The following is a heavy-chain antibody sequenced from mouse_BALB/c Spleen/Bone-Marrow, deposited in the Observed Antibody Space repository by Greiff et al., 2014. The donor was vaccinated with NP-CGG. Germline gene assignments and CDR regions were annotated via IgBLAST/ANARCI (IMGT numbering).Heavy chain of an antibody. CDR3: ASPSDGNPFAY. Sequence: VKLQESGPQLVRPGASVKISCKASGYSFTSYWMHWVKQRPGQGLEWIGMIDPSDSETRLNQKFKDKATLTVDKSSSTACTQLSSPTSEDSAVYYCASPSDGNPFAYWGQGTLVTVSA. V-gene: IGHV1S126*01. J-gene: IGHJ3*01. D-gene: IGHD2-1*01. CDR2: IDPSDSET. CDR1: GYSFTSYW.